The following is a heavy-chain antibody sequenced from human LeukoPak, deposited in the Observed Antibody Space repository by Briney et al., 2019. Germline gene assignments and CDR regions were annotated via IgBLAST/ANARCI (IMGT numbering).Heavy chain of an antibody. CDR2: ISGSGGST. CDR1: GFTFSSYA. D-gene: IGHD6-13*01. V-gene: IGHV3-23*01. J-gene: IGHJ4*02. CDR3: ARDYRGIAAVSHYFDY. Sequence: QPGGSLRLSCAASGFTFSSYAMSWVRQAPGKGLEWVSAISGSGGSTYYADSVKGRFTISRDNSKNTLYLQMSSLRAEDTAVYYCARDYRGIAAVSHYFDYWGQGTLVTVSS.